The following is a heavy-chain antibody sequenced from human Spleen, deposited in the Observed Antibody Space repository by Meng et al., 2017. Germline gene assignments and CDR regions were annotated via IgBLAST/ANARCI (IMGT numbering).Heavy chain of an antibody. CDR1: GGTFSSYA. D-gene: IGHD5/OR15-5a*01. CDR2: IIPIFGTA. J-gene: IGHJ2*01. Sequence: SVKVSCKASGGTFSSYAISWVRQAPGQGLEWMGGIIPIFGTANYAQKFQGRVTITTDESTSTAYLELRSLRSDDTAVYYCAREKGLLYWYFDLWGRGTLVTVSS. CDR3: AREKGLLYWYFDL. V-gene: IGHV1-69*05.